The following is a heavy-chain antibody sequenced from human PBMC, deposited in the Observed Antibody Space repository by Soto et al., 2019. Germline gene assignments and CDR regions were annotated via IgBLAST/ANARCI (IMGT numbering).Heavy chain of an antibody. V-gene: IGHV3-11*05. CDR3: ATGQYYYDSGAYYDS. J-gene: IGHJ4*02. Sequence: QVQLVESGGGLVKPGGSLRLSCAASGFTFTDHYMTWIRQAPGKGLEWVSYISSSSSYTNYADSVKGRFTISRDNAKNSLYLQMNSLRAEDTAVYYCATGQYYYDSGAYYDSWGQGTLVTVSS. D-gene: IGHD3-22*01. CDR2: ISSSSSYT. CDR1: GFTFTDHY.